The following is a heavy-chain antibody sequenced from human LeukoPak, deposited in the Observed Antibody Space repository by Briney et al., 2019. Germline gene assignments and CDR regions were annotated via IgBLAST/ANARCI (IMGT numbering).Heavy chain of an antibody. V-gene: IGHV4-59*01. J-gene: IGHJ4*02. D-gene: IGHD2-15*01. Sequence: SETLSLTCTASGGTISSYYWSWIRQPPGKGLEWIGYIYYSGSTNYNPSLKSRVTISVDTSENQFYLKLSSVTAADTAVYYCARILCSGGSCYSRYFDYWGQGTLVTVSS. CDR2: IYYSGST. CDR3: ARILCSGGSCYSRYFDY. CDR1: GGTISSYY.